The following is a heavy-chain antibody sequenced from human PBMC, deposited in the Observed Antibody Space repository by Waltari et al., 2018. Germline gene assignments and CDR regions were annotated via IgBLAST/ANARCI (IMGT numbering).Heavy chain of an antibody. V-gene: IGHV3-21*01. D-gene: IGHD1-1*01. CDR3: ARGLQQLDESS. CDR2: ITGSGDYP. Sequence: EVQLVESGGGLVKPGGSLRLSCAASGFTFSSYTMNWVRQAPGQGLEWVSSITGSGDYPHYAVSVKGRFTSTRDNDKSSLYLQMNSLRAEDTALYYCARGLQQLDESSWGQGTLVTVSS. CDR1: GFTFSSYT. J-gene: IGHJ5*02.